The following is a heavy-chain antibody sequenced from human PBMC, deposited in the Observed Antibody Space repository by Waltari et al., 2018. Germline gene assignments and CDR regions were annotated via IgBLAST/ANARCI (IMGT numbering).Heavy chain of an antibody. CDR1: GYTFTGYY. D-gene: IGHD2-15*01. J-gene: IGHJ4*02. CDR2: INPNSGGT. CDR3: ATEPIYCSGGSCYAH. V-gene: IGHV1-2*02. Sequence: QVQLVQSGAEVKKPGASVKVSCKASGYTFTGYYMPWVRPAPGQGLEWMGWINPNSGGTNYAQKFQGRVTMTRDTSISTAYMELSRLRSDDTAVYYCATEPIYCSGGSCYAHWGQGTLVTVSS.